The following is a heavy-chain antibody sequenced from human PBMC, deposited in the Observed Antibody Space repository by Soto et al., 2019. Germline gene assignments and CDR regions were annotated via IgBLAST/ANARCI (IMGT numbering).Heavy chain of an antibody. J-gene: IGHJ4*02. V-gene: IGHV3-30*18. D-gene: IGHD5-12*01. CDR1: GFTFSSYG. Sequence: QVQLVESGGGVVQPGRSLRLSCAASGFTFSSYGMHWVRQAPGKGLEWVAVISYDGSNKYYADSVKGRFTISRDNSKNTLYLQKNSLRAEDTAVYYCANNGQVATVLIDYWGQGTLDTVSS. CDR3: ANNGQVATVLIDY. CDR2: ISYDGSNK.